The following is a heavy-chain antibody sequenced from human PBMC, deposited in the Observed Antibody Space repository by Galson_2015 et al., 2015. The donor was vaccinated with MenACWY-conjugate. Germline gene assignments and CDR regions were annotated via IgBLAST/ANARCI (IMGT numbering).Heavy chain of an antibody. Sequence: SLRLSRAASGFTFSSYGMHWVRQAPGKGLEWVAVISYDGSNKHYADSVKGRFTISRDNSKNTLYLQMNSLRAEDTAVYYCAKDVGYCSSTSCFSFDYWGQGTLVTVSS. CDR2: ISYDGSNK. CDR1: GFTFSSYG. CDR3: AKDVGYCSSTSCFSFDY. J-gene: IGHJ4*02. D-gene: IGHD2-2*01. V-gene: IGHV3-30*18.